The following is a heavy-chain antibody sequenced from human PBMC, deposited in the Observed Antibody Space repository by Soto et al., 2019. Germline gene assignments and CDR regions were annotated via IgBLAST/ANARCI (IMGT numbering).Heavy chain of an antibody. D-gene: IGHD3-9*01. V-gene: IGHV2-5*02. J-gene: IGHJ4*02. CDR3: AHGGYDILASYPRFDY. CDR2: IYWDDDK. Sequence: QITLKESGPALLKPTQTLTLTCTFSGFSLSTSGVGVGWIRQPPGKALEGLALIYWDDDKRYSPSLESRLTITKDTSKNQVVLTMTNMDPVDTATYYWAHGGYDILASYPRFDYWGQGTLVTVSS. CDR1: GFSLSTSGVG.